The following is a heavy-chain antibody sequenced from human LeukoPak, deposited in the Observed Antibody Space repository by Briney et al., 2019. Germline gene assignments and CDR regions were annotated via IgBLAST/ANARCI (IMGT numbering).Heavy chain of an antibody. Sequence: QAGGSLRLSCEASGFTFSSFWMAWVRQAPGKGLEWVANINPDGSDSYYVDSVKGRFTISRDDSKNTVSLQMNSLRAEDTAIYYCARDLNSNNSNPGWFDPWGQGTLVTVSS. CDR1: GFTFSSFW. CDR3: ARDLNSNNSNPGWFDP. CDR2: INPDGSDS. D-gene: IGHD4-11*01. V-gene: IGHV3-7*01. J-gene: IGHJ5*02.